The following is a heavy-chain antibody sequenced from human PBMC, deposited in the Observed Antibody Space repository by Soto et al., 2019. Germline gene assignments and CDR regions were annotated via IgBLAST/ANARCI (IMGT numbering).Heavy chain of an antibody. CDR3: ARPNGRYCSGGSCSNYGMDV. CDR2: ISAYNGNT. CDR1: GYTFTSYG. Sequence: ASVKVSCKASGYTFTSYGISWVRQAPGQGLEWMGWISAYNGNTNYAQKLQGRVTMTTDTSTSIAYMELRSLRSDDTAVYYCARPNGRYCSGGSCSNYGMDVWGQGTTVTVSS. D-gene: IGHD2-15*01. J-gene: IGHJ6*02. V-gene: IGHV1-18*01.